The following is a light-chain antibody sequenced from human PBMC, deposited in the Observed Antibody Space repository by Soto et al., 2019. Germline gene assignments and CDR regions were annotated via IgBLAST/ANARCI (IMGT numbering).Light chain of an antibody. CDR2: ATS. J-gene: IGKJ4*01. Sequence: DIEVTQSPGTLYLSKGEGTTLSCRASQTVSKNYLAWYQQKPGQAPRFLMYATSNRATGIPDRFSGGGSGTDFTLTISRLEPEDFAVYYCQQFGRYPLTFGGVSKVDIK. CDR3: QQFGRYPLT. CDR1: QTVSKNY. V-gene: IGKV3-20*01.